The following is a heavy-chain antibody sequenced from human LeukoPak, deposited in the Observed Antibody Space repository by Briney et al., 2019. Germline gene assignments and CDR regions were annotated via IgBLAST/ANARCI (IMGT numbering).Heavy chain of an antibody. J-gene: IGHJ6*03. CDR1: GFTFNTYN. CDR3: AREVRGYRTYYYYYMDV. V-gene: IGHV3-21*01. CDR2: ISTSSSYI. D-gene: IGHD3-16*02. Sequence: PGGSLRLSCAASGFTFNTYNMNWVRHAPGKGLEWVSSISTSSSYIYYADSVKGRFTISRDNARKSLYLEMNSLRADDTAVYYCAREVRGYRTYYYYYMDVWGKGTTVTVSS.